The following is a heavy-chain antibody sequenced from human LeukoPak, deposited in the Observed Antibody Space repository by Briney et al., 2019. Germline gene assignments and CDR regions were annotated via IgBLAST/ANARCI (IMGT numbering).Heavy chain of an antibody. CDR3: AKGSYNWAYGGWFDP. V-gene: IGHV1-18*01. D-gene: IGHD1-20*01. CDR2: ISAYNGNT. Sequence: ASVKVSCKASGYTFTSYGISWVRQAPGQGLEWIGWISAYNGNTNYAQKLQGRVTMTTDTSTSTAYMELRSLRSDDTAVYYCAKGSYNWAYGGWFDPWGQGTLVTVSS. CDR1: GYTFTSYG. J-gene: IGHJ5*02.